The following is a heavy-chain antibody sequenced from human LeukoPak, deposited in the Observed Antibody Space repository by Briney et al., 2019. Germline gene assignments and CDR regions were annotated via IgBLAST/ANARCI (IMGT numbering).Heavy chain of an antibody. J-gene: IGHJ4*02. CDR3: TNCARASGYCYYDY. Sequence: PGGSLRLSCVVSGFNFNNYAMSWVRHDPGKGLEWVSGISGSGDATYYADSVKGRFTISRDNSKNTLYLQVNSLRAEDTAVYYCTNCARASGYCYYDYWGQGTLVTVSS. V-gene: IGHV3-23*01. CDR2: ISGSGDAT. D-gene: IGHD3-22*01. CDR1: GFNFNNYA.